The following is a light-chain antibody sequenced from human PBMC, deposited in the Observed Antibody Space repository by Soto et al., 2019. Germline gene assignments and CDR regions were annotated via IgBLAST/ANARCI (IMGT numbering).Light chain of an antibody. CDR1: SSDVGAYDY. J-gene: IGLJ1*01. V-gene: IGLV2-8*01. CDR2: EVT. Sequence: QSALTQPPSASGSPGQSVTISCTGTSSDVGAYDYVSWYQQYPGKAPKLMIYEVTKRPSGVPDRFSGSKSGNTASLTVSGLQADDEADYYCSSYAGSSNFVFGTGTKVTVL. CDR3: SSYAGSSNFV.